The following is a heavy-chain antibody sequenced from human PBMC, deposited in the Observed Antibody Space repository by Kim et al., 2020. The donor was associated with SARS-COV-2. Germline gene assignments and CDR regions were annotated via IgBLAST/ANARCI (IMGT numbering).Heavy chain of an antibody. Sequence: YSPSFQGHVTISADKSISTAYLQWSSLKASDTAMYYCARSSGSYRYGMDVWGQGTTVTVSS. D-gene: IGHD1-26*01. J-gene: IGHJ6*02. CDR3: ARSSGSYRYGMDV. V-gene: IGHV5-10-1*01.